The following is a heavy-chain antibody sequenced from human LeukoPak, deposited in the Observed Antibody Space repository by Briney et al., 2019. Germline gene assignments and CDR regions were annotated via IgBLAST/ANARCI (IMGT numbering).Heavy chain of an antibody. CDR2: INAGNGNT. CDR1: GYTFTSYA. V-gene: IGHV1-3*01. Sequence: GASVKVSCKASGYTFTSYAMHWVRQAPGQRLEWMGWINAGNGNTKYSQKFQGRVTITRDTSASTVYMELSSLRSEDTAVYYCARVRNYYDSSGFDYWGQGTLVTVSS. D-gene: IGHD3-22*01. J-gene: IGHJ4*02. CDR3: ARVRNYYDSSGFDY.